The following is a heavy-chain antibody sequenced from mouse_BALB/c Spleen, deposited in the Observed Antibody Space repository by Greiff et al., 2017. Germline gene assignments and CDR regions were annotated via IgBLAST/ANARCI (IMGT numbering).Heavy chain of an antibody. D-gene: IGHD6-1*01. Sequence: DVKLVESGGGLVKPGGSLKLSCAASGFTFSSYAMSWVRQTPEKRLEWVASISSGGSTYYPDSVKGRFTISRDNARNILYLQMSSLRSEDTAMYCCARLNANAMDYWGQGTSVTVSS. CDR2: ISSGGST. V-gene: IGHV5-6-5*01. CDR1: GFTFSSYA. CDR3: ARLNANAMDY. J-gene: IGHJ4*01.